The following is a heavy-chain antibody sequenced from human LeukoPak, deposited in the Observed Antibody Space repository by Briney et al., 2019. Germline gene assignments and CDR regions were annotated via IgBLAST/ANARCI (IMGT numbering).Heavy chain of an antibody. CDR3: AVHHRSGWHMNFDY. CDR1: GFTFSIHA. J-gene: IGHJ4*02. CDR2: ISHDQKTK. V-gene: IGHV3-30*09. Sequence: PGGSLRLSCAASGFTFSIHAIHWVRRAPGKGLEWVAVISHDQKTKYYAEPVKGRFAISRDNSKNTLYLQMNSLRAEDTGVYYCAVHHRSGWHMNFDYWGQGTLVTVSS. D-gene: IGHD6-19*01.